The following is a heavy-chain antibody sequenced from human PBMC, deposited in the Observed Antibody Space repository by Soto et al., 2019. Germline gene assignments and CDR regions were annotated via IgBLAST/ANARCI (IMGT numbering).Heavy chain of an antibody. CDR3: ATERGWYKFDP. CDR2: IKQDGSEK. CDR1: GFSFSSFW. V-gene: IGHV3-7*01. D-gene: IGHD6-19*01. Sequence: EVLLVESGGGLVQPGGSLRLSCAASGFSFSSFWMFWVRQAPGKGLEWVASIKQDGSEKYYVGSVRGRFTISRDNAKNSVYLQMNSLRAEDTAVYYCATERGWYKFDPWGQGTLGTVSS. J-gene: IGHJ5*02.